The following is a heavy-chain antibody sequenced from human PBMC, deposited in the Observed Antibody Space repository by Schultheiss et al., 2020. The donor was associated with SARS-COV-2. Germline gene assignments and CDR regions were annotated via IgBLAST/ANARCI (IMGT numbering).Heavy chain of an antibody. CDR3: ARCSSGYYGFDS. CDR1: GGSIYNYY. J-gene: IGHJ4*02. D-gene: IGHD3-22*01. CDR2: IFYSGNT. V-gene: IGHV4-59*01. Sequence: SETLSLTCTVSGGSIYNYYWSWIRQPPGKDLEWVGYIFYSGNTDYNPSLKSRLTISVDTSKNQFSLKLRSVTAADTAVYFCARCSSGYYGFDSWGQGTLVTVSS.